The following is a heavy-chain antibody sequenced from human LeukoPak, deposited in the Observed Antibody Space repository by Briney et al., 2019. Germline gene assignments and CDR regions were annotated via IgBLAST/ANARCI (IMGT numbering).Heavy chain of an antibody. CDR3: AKDHKREGNRYFDY. CDR2: IGFDGNKI. V-gene: IGHV3-30*02. CDR1: GFTFSSYA. Sequence: GGSLRLSCAASGFTFSSYAMSWVRQAPGKGLEWVAFIGFDGNKIYYADSVKGRFTISRDNSKNTLYLQMNSLKSEDTAVYYCAKDHKREGNRYFDYWGQGTLVTVSS. J-gene: IGHJ4*02.